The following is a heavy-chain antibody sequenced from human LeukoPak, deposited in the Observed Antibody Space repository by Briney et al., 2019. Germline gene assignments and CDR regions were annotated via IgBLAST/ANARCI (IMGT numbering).Heavy chain of an antibody. D-gene: IGHD1-26*01. CDR1: GFTFSNYA. Sequence: GGSLRLSCAASGFTFSNYAMSWVRHAPEKGLEWVSGISGSGVSTYYADSVGRFSISRDNSNNTLYLQLTGLRADDTAVYYCAKEGRGMGAATMDYWGQGTLVTVSS. V-gene: IGHV3-23*01. J-gene: IGHJ4*02. CDR2: ISGSGVST. CDR3: AKEGRGMGAATMDY.